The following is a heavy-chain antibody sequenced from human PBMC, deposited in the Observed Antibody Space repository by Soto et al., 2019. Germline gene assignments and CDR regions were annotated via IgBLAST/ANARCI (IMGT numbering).Heavy chain of an antibody. CDR1: GGSIGSSSYY. Sequence: PSETLSLTCTVSGGSIGSSSYYWGWIRQPPGKGLEWIGSIYYSGSTYYNPSLKSRVTISVDTSKNQFSLKLSSVTAADTAVYYCARDKITGLFDDWGQGTLVTVSS. D-gene: IGHD2-8*02. J-gene: IGHJ4*02. V-gene: IGHV4-39*02. CDR3: ARDKITGLFDD. CDR2: IYYSGST.